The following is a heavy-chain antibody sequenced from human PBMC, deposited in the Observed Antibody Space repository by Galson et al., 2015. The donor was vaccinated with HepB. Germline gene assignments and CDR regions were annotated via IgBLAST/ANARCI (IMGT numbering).Heavy chain of an antibody. Sequence: SLRLSCAASGFTFSSYAMSWVRQAPGKGLEWVSAISGSGGSTYYADSVKGRFTISRDNSKNTLYLQMNSLRAEDTAVYYCAKEGVEPDRYYYYGMDVWGQGTTVTVSS. J-gene: IGHJ6*02. CDR3: AKEGVEPDRYYYYGMDV. D-gene: IGHD3-3*01. CDR1: GFTFSSYA. CDR2: ISGSGGST. V-gene: IGHV3-23*01.